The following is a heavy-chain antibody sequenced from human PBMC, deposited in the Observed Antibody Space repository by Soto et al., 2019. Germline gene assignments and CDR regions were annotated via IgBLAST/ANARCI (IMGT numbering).Heavy chain of an antibody. CDR3: RSGYDLPTFDY. V-gene: IGHV3-30-3*01. Sequence: QVQLVESGGGVVQPGRSLRLSCAASGFTFSSYAMHWVRQAPGKGLGWVAVISYDGSNKYYADSVKGRFTISRDNSKNTLYLQMNSLRAEDTAVYYCRSGYDLPTFDYWGQGTLVTVSS. CDR1: GFTFSSYA. CDR2: ISYDGSNK. D-gene: IGHD5-12*01. J-gene: IGHJ4*02.